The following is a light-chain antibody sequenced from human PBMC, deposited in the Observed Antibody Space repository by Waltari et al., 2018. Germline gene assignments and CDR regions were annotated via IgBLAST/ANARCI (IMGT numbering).Light chain of an antibody. CDR1: SSDVGAYDY. CDR3: CAYAGSYMV. J-gene: IGLJ3*02. V-gene: IGLV2-8*01. Sequence: QSALTQPPSASGSPGQSVTISCTGTSSDVGAYDYVSWYQQHPDHAPKLMIYEVTKRPSGVPDRFAGSKSGTTAPLTGSGLQVEDEADYYCCAYAGSYMVFGAGTKVTVL. CDR2: EVT.